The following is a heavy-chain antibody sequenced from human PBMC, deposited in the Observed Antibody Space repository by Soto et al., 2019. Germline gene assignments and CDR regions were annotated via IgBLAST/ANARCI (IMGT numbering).Heavy chain of an antibody. CDR3: ARHTIAHLFDY. J-gene: IGHJ4*02. CDR2: IYYSGST. D-gene: IGHD1-1*01. CDR1: GGSISSSSYY. V-gene: IGHV4-39*01. Sequence: SETLSLTCTVSGGSISSSSYYWGWIRQPPGKGLEWIGSIYYSGSTYYNPSLKSRVTISVDTSKNQFSLKLSPVTAADTAVYYCARHTIAHLFDYWGQGTLVTVSS.